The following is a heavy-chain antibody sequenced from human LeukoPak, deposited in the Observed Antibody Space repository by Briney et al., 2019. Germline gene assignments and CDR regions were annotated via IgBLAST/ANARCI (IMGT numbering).Heavy chain of an antibody. CDR1: GFTFSRYW. CDR3: ARDDYGGTY. Sequence: PGGSLRLSCAASGFTFSRYWMSWVRQAPGKGLEWVANIKQDGSEKYYVDSVKGRFTISRDNAKNSLYLQMNSLRGEDTAVYYCARDDYGGTYWGQGTLVTVSS. V-gene: IGHV3-7*01. CDR2: IKQDGSEK. D-gene: IGHD4-23*01. J-gene: IGHJ4*02.